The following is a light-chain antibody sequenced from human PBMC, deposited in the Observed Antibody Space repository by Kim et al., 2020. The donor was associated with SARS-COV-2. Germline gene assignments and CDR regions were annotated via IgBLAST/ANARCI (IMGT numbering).Light chain of an antibody. V-gene: IGKV1-5*03. Sequence: DIQMTQSPSTLSASVGDRVTITCRASQSITTWLAWYQQKPGKAPKVLIYKASTLESGVPSRFSGSGAGTEFTLTIISLQPDDFATYYCQQYSEYPYTFGQGTELDIK. CDR3: QQYSEYPYT. CDR2: KAS. J-gene: IGKJ2*01. CDR1: QSITTW.